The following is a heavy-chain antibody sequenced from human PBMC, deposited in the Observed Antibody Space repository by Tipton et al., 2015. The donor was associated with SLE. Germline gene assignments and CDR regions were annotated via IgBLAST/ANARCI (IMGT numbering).Heavy chain of an antibody. V-gene: IGHV4-61*01. CDR3: ARAKGERGTFDY. CDR2: IYTSGST. J-gene: IGHJ4*02. D-gene: IGHD3-16*01. Sequence: TLSLTCTVSGGSVSSGSYYWSWIRQPPGKGLEWIGYIYTSGSTNYNPSLKSRVTISVDTSKNQFSLKLSSVTAADTAVYYCARAKGERGTFDYWGQGTLVTVSS. CDR1: GGSVSSGSYY.